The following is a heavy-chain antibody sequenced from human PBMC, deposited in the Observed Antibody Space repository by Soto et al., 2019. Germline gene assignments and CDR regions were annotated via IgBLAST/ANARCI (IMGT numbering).Heavy chain of an antibody. CDR2: IIPILGIA. CDR1: GGTFSSYT. CDR3: ARLYSSQTYYFDY. Sequence: SVKVSCKASGGTFSSYTISWVRQAPGQGLEWMGRIIPILGIANYAQKFQGRVTITADKSTSTAYMELSSLRSEDTAVYYCARLYSSQTYYFDYWGQGTLVTVSS. V-gene: IGHV1-69*02. J-gene: IGHJ4*02. D-gene: IGHD6-13*01.